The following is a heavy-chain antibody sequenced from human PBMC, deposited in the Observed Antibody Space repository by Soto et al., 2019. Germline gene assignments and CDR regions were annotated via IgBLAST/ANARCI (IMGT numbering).Heavy chain of an antibody. CDR1: GFTLRTNG. D-gene: IGHD4-17*01. J-gene: IGHJ4*02. CDR3: AGHGGYSY. Sequence: EVQLSESGGGLVQPGGPLRLSCAATGFTLRTNGMSWVRQAPGKGLEWVSSFSGSGDDTWYAAALMGRFTISRDNSKNTLYLQMNSLRAEDTALYSCAGHGGYSYLGQGTLVTVSS. CDR2: FSGSGDDT. V-gene: IGHV3-23*01.